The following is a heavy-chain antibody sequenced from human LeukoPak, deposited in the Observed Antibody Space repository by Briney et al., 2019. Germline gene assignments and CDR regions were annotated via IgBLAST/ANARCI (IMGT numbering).Heavy chain of an antibody. CDR2: IVVGSGNT. Sequence: ASVTVSCKASGFTFTSSAMQWVRQARGQRLEWIGWIVVGSGNTNYAQKFQERVTITRDMSTSTAYMELSSLRSEDTAVYYCAAGFVVVTATASYYGMDVWGQGTTVTVSS. CDR3: AAGFVVVTATASYYGMDV. V-gene: IGHV1-58*02. J-gene: IGHJ6*02. CDR1: GFTFTSSA. D-gene: IGHD2-21*02.